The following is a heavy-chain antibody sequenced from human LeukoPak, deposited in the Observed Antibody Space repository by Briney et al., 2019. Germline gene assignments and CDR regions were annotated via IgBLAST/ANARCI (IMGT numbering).Heavy chain of an antibody. V-gene: IGHV4-39*01. CDR2: IYYSGST. CDR1: GGSISSSSYY. Sequence: SETLSLTCTVSGGSISSSSYYWGWLRQPPGKGLEWIGSIYYSGSTYYNPSLKSRVTISVDTSKNQFSLKLSAVTAADTAVYYCARYNVGEVGRWGQGTLVTVSS. D-gene: IGHD1-1*01. CDR3: ARYNVGEVGR. J-gene: IGHJ4*02.